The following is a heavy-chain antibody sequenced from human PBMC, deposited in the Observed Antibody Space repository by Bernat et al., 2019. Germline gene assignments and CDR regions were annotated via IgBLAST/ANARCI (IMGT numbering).Heavy chain of an antibody. CDR1: GYKFIDYW. D-gene: IGHD2-2*02. J-gene: IGHJ6*02. Sequence: EVQLVQSGAEVKKPGDSLRLSCKGSGYKFIDYWIGWVRQMPGKDLEWMGIIFPGDSDIKYSPSFEGHVTISVDKSISTAYLQWSGLKASDTAIYYCARHGLPGCNSAGCYTSFFYFGMDVWGQGTAVTVSS. V-gene: IGHV5-51*01. CDR3: ARHGLPGCNSAGCYTSFFYFGMDV. CDR2: IFPGDSDI.